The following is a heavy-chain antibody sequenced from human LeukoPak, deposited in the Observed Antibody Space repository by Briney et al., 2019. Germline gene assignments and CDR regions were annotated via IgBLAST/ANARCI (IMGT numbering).Heavy chain of an antibody. J-gene: IGHJ4*02. CDR3: ARSGPTDYYSSGSYYDY. CDR2: INHSGST. V-gene: IGHV4-34*01. D-gene: IGHD3-10*01. Sequence: SETLSLTCAVYGGSFSGYYWSWIRQPPGKGLEWIGEINHSGSTNYNPSLKSRVTISVDTSKNQFSLKLSSVTAADTAVYYCARSGPTDYYSSGSYYDYWGQGTLVTVSS. CDR1: GGSFSGYY.